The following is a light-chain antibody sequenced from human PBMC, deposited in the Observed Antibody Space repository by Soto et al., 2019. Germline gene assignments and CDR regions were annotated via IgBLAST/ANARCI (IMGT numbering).Light chain of an antibody. J-gene: IGKJ4*01. Sequence: EIVMTQSPATLSVSPGERATLSCRASQSVSTNLAWYQQKVGQAPRLLIYGAFTRATGIPARFSGGGSGTEFTLTISSLQSEYSAVYYCQQYNDWLELTFGGGTKVEIK. CDR3: QQYNDWLELT. CDR1: QSVSTN. CDR2: GAF. V-gene: IGKV3-15*01.